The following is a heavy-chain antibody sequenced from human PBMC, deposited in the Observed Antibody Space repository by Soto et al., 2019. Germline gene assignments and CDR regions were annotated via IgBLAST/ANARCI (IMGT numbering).Heavy chain of an antibody. CDR3: ARAVAVPADFDY. J-gene: IGHJ4*02. D-gene: IGHD6-19*01. CDR2: INAGNGNT. Sequence: QVQLVQSGAEEKKPGASVKVSCKASGSTFTGYAMHCVRQAPGQRLEWMGWINAGNGNTKYSQKFQGRFTITRDTSASTAYMELSSLRSEDTAVYYCARAVAVPADFDYWGQGTLVTVSS. V-gene: IGHV1-3*05. CDR1: GSTFTGYA.